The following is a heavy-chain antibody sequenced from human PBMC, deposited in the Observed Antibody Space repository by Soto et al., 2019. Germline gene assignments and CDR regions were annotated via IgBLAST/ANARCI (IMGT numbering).Heavy chain of an antibody. CDR3: AKNRQREHPPDYFDY. D-gene: IGHD1-1*01. CDR2: ISYDGSNK. CDR1: GFTFSSYG. V-gene: IGHV3-30*18. J-gene: IGHJ4*02. Sequence: PGGSLRLSCVASGFTFSSYGMHWVRQAPGKGLEWVAVISYDGSNKYYADSVKGRFTISRDNSKNTLYLQMNSLRAEDTAVYYCAKNRQREHPPDYFDYWGQGTRVTVSS.